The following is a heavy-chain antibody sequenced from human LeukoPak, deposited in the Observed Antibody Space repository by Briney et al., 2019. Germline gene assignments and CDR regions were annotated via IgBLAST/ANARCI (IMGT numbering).Heavy chain of an antibody. D-gene: IGHD3-16*01. CDR3: ARKFGTYFDY. CDR1: GFTFNNYD. J-gene: IGHJ4*02. V-gene: IGHV3-33*01. Sequence: PGGSLRLSCAASGFTFNNYDTQWVRQAPGKGLEWVAGIWYDGSNKYYADSVKGRFTISRDNSKNTLYLQTNSLRAEDTAVYYCARKFGTYFDYWGQGTLVSVSS. CDR2: IWYDGSNK.